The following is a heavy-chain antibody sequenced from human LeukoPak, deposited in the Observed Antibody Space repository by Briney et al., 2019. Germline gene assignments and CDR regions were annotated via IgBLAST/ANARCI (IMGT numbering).Heavy chain of an antibody. CDR1: GFTFSDYY. Sequence: GGSLRLSCAASGFTFSDYYMSWVRQAPGKGLEWVSVIYSGGSTYYADSVKGRFTISRDNSKNTLYLQMNSLRAEDTAVYYCARDRGSGSYYPRSFDYWGQGTLVTVSS. CDR3: ARDRGSGSYYPRSFDY. V-gene: IGHV3-53*01. D-gene: IGHD3-10*01. J-gene: IGHJ4*02. CDR2: IYSGGST.